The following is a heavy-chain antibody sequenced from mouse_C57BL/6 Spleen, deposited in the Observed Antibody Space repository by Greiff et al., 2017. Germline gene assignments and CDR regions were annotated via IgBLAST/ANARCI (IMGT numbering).Heavy chain of an antibody. J-gene: IGHJ3*01. V-gene: IGHV1-69*01. CDR1: GYTFTSYW. CDR2: IDPSDSYT. CDR3: AAGYYRAWFAY. Sequence: QVQLQQPGAELVMPGASVKLSCKASGYTFTSYWMHWVKQRPGQGLEWIGEIDPSDSYTNYNQKFKGKSTLTVDKSSSTAYMQLSSLTSEDSAVYYCAAGYYRAWFAYWGQGTLVTVSA. D-gene: IGHD2-3*01.